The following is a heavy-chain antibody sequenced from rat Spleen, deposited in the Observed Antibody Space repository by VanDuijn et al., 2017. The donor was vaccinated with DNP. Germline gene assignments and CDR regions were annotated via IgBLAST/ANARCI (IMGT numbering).Heavy chain of an antibody. V-gene: IGHV5-22*01. CDR2: IRYDGGTT. CDR3: ARRYYGSYFDY. Sequence: EVQLVESGGGSVPPGGSLKVSCAASGFSFSDYYVAWVRLAPTKGLEWVAYIRYDGGTTFYGDSVKGRFTISRDNAKSTLYLQMNSLRSEDMATYYCARRYYGSYFDYWGQGVMVTVSS. D-gene: IGHD1-6*01. CDR1: GFSFSDYY. J-gene: IGHJ2*01.